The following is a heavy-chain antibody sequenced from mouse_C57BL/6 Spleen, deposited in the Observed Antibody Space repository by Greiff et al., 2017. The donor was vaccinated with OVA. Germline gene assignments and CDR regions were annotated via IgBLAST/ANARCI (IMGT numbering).Heavy chain of an antibody. D-gene: IGHD1-1*02. CDR1: GFNIKNTY. J-gene: IGHJ2*01. CDR2: IDPANGNT. V-gene: IGHV14-3*01. CDR3: ARGGYALYYFDY. Sequence: EVKLVESVAELVRPGASVKLSCTASGFNIKNTYMHWVKQRPEQGLEWIGRIDPANGNTKYAPKFQGKATITADTSSNAAYLQLSSLTSEDTAIYYCARGGYALYYFDYWGQGTTLTVSS.